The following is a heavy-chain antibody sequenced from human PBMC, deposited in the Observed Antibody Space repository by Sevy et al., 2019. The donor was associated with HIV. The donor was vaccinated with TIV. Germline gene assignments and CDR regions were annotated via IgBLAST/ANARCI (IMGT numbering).Heavy chain of an antibody. CDR1: GDSISGYY. J-gene: IGHJ6*02. Sequence: SETLSLTCTVSGDSISGYYWSWIRQPPGKGLEWIGYIYCSGSTNYNSSLKSRVAISVDTSKNQFSLKLRSVTAADTAVYYCARALQDYYYALDVWGQGTTVTVSS. V-gene: IGHV4-59*01. CDR3: ARALQDYYYALDV. CDR2: IYCSGST.